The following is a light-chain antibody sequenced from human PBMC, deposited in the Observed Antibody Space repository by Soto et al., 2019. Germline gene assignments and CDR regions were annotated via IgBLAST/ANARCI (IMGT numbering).Light chain of an antibody. CDR1: SSDVGSYNV. Sequence: QSALTQPASVSGSPGQSITISCTGTSSDVGSYNVVSWYQHHPGKAPKLMIYDVTKRPSGVSNRFSGSKSGNTASLTISGLQAEDEADYYCCSYAGSSTYVFGTGTKFTVL. CDR3: CSYAGSSTYV. CDR2: DVT. V-gene: IGLV2-23*02. J-gene: IGLJ1*01.